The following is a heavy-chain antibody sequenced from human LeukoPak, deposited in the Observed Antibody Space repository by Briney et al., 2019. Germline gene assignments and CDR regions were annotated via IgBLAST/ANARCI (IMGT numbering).Heavy chain of an antibody. CDR3: AELGITMIGGV. J-gene: IGHJ6*04. CDR1: GFPFISYE. Sequence: GGSLRLSCAASGFPFISYEMNWVRQAPGKGLEWVSYISSSGSTIYYADSVKGRFTISRDNAKNSLYLQMNSLRAEDTAVYYCAELGITMIGGVWGKGTTVTISS. CDR2: ISSSGSTI. D-gene: IGHD3-10*02. V-gene: IGHV3-48*03.